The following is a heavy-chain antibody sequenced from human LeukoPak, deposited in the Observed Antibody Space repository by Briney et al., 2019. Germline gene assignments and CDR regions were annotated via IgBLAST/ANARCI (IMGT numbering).Heavy chain of an antibody. J-gene: IGHJ4*02. CDR2: INHSGST. CDR3: ARGRNGYCSSTSCHDNYFDY. Sequence: SETLSLTGAVYGGSFSGYYWSWIRQPPGKGLEWIGEINHSGSTNYNPSLKSRVTISVDTSKNQFSLKLSSVTAADTAVYYCARGRNGYCSSTSCHDNYFDYWGQGTLVTVSS. D-gene: IGHD2-2*01. V-gene: IGHV4-34*01. CDR1: GGSFSGYY.